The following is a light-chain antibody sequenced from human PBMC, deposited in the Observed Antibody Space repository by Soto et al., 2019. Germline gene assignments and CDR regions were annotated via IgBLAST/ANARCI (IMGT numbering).Light chain of an antibody. CDR2: RVS. J-gene: IGKJ4*01. CDR1: QSVNNY. V-gene: IGKV3-20*01. Sequence: EIVLTQSPATLSLSPGERATLSCRASQSVNNYFAWYQQKPGQAPRLLIYRVSSRATGVPDRFSGSGSGTDYTLTISRLEPEDFAVYYCQQYGNLPLTFGGGTKVDIK. CDR3: QQYGNLPLT.